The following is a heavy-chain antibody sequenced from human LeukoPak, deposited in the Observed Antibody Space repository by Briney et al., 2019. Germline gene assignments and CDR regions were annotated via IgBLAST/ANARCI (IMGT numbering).Heavy chain of an antibody. CDR2: IYYSGST. D-gene: IGHD2-15*01. CDR3: AREVGYCSGGSCYSYFDY. V-gene: IGHV4-59*01. J-gene: IGHJ4*02. CDR1: GGSISSYY. Sequence: SETLSLTCTVSGGSISSYYWSWIRQPPGKGPEWIGYIYYSGSTNYNASLTNRVTISVDTSKNQFSLKLSSVTAADTAVYYCAREVGYCSGGSCYSYFDYWGQGTLVTVSS.